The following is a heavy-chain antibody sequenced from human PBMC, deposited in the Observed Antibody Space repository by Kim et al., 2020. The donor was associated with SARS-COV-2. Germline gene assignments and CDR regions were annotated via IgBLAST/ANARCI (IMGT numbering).Heavy chain of an antibody. D-gene: IGHD6-13*01. V-gene: IGHV1-69*06. CDR3: ARGAAAGIWWFDP. CDR1: GGTFSSYA. Sequence: SVKVSCKASGGTFSSYAISWVRQAPGQGLEWMGGIIPIFGTANYAQKFQGRVTITADKSTSTAYMELSSLRSEDTAVYYCARGAAAGIWWFDPWGQGTLVTVSS. CDR2: IIPIFGTA. J-gene: IGHJ5*02.